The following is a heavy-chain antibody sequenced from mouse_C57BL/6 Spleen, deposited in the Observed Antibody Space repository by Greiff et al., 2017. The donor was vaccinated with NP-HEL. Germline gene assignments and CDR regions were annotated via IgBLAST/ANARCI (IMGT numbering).Heavy chain of an antibody. Sequence: QVQLQQSGAELARPGASVKLSCKASGYTFTSYGISWVKQRTGQGLEWIGEIYPRSGNTYYNEKFKGKATLTADKSSSTAYMELRSLTSEDSAVYFCARVYGSSYENYFDYWGQGTTLTVSS. J-gene: IGHJ2*01. CDR2: IYPRSGNT. CDR3: ARVYGSSYENYFDY. V-gene: IGHV1-81*01. D-gene: IGHD1-1*01. CDR1: GYTFTSYG.